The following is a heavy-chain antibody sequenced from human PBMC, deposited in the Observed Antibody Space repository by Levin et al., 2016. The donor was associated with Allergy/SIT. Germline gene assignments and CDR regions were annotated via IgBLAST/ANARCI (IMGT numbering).Heavy chain of an antibody. CDR2: ISGSGGST. V-gene: IGHV3-23*01. Sequence: WIRQPPGKGLEWVSAISGSGGSTYYADSVKGRFTISRDNSKNTLYLQMNSLRAEDTAVYYCARSSFLDIVATDDYWGQGTLVTVSS. D-gene: IGHD5-12*01. CDR3: ARSSFLDIVATDDY. J-gene: IGHJ4*02.